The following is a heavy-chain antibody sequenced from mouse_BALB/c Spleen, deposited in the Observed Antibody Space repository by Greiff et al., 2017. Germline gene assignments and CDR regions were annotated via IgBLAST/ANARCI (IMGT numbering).Heavy chain of an antibody. CDR3: ARGGVYGYVWYFDV. V-gene: IGHV5-6-5*01. CDR2: ISSGGST. Sequence: DVQLVESGGGLVKPGGSLKLSCAASGFTFSSYAMSWVRQTPEKRLEWVASISSGGSTYYPDSVKGRFTISRDNARNILYLQMSSLRSEDTAMYYCARGGVYGYVWYFDVWGAGTTVTVSS. J-gene: IGHJ1*01. CDR1: GFTFSSYA. D-gene: IGHD1-2*01.